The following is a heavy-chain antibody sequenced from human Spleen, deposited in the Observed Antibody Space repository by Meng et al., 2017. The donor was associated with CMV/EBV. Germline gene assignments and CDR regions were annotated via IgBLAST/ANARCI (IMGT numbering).Heavy chain of an antibody. V-gene: IGHV1-18*01. J-gene: IGHJ5*02. CDR2: ISAYNGHT. CDR1: GYTFTSYG. D-gene: IGHD6-19*01. CDR3: ARAGQWLGGVNNWFDP. Sequence: SGYTFTSYGISWVRQAPGQGLEWMGWISAYNGHTIYAEKIRGRVTMTTDTSTNTADMELRSLRSDDTAVYYCARAGQWLGGVNNWFDPWGQGTLVTVSS.